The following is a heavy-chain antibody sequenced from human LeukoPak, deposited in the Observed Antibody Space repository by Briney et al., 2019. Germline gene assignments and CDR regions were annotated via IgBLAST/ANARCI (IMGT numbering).Heavy chain of an antibody. D-gene: IGHD3-22*01. CDR3: ARIVSGSMIVAYYFDY. CDR2: INWNGGST. J-gene: IGHJ4*02. CDR1: GFTFDDYG. Sequence: GGSLRLSCAASGFTFDDYGMSWVRQAPGKGREWVSGINWNGGSTGYADSVKGRFTISRDNAKNSLYLQMNSLRAEDTALYYCARIVSGSMIVAYYFDYWGQGTLVTVSS. V-gene: IGHV3-20*04.